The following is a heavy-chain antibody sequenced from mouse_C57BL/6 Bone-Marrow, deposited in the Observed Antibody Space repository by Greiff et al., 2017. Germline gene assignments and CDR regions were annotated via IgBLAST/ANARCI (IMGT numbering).Heavy chain of an antibody. Sequence: QVQLQQPGAELVKPGASVKLSCKASGYTFTSYWMQWVKQRPGQGLEWIGEIDPSDSYTNYNQKFKGKATLTVDTSSRTAYMQLSSLTSEDSAVYYCASPTAQATWAWFAYWGQGTLVTVSA. J-gene: IGHJ3*01. V-gene: IGHV1-50*01. CDR1: GYTFTSYW. CDR2: IDPSDSYT. D-gene: IGHD3-2*02. CDR3: ASPTAQATWAWFAY.